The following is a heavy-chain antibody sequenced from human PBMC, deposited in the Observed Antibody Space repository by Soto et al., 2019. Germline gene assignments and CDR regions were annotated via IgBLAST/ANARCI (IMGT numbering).Heavy chain of an antibody. V-gene: IGHV3-72*01. CDR2: VRKKVNSYTT. J-gene: IGHJ4*02. CDR3: VRVRGGGTFHFDY. CDR1: GFTFSDYY. D-gene: IGHD3-10*01. Sequence: GGSLRLSCAASGFTFSDYYMDRVRQAPGKGLEWVGRVRKKVNSYTTEYAASVKGRFTISRDDSKNSVYLQMSSLKTDDTAVYYCVRVRGGGTFHFDYWGQGNLVTVSS.